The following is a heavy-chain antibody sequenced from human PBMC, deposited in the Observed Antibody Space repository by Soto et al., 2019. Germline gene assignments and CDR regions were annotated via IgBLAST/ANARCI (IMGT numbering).Heavy chain of an antibody. Sequence: EVQLVESGGGLVQPGGSLKLSCAASGFTFSGSAMHWVRQASGKGLEWVGRIRSKANSYATAYAASVKGRFTISRDDSKNTAYLQMNSLKTEDTAVYYCTRLSSVNDIWGQGTMVTVSS. J-gene: IGHJ3*02. CDR2: IRSKANSYAT. CDR3: TRLSSVNDI. D-gene: IGHD3-22*01. CDR1: GFTFSGSA. V-gene: IGHV3-73*02.